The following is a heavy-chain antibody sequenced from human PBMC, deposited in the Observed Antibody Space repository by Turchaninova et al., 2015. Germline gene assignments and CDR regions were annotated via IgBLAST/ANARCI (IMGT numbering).Heavy chain of an antibody. CDR1: GGSFSGYY. Sequence: QVQLQQWGAGRLKPSETLSLTCAVYGGSFSGYYWSWNPQPPGKGVEWIGEINHSGSTNYHPSLKSRVTISVDTAKNQFSLKLSSVTAADTAVYYCAKAAAGSYYYYYYGMDVWGQGTTVTVSS. D-gene: IGHD6-13*01. V-gene: IGHV4-34*01. J-gene: IGHJ6*02. CDR2: INHSGST. CDR3: AKAAAGSYYYYYYGMDV.